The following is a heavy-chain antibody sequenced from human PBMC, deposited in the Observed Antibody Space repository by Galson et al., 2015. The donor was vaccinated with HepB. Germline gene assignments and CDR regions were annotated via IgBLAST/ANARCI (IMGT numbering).Heavy chain of an antibody. V-gene: IGHV3-23*01. D-gene: IGHD1/OR15-1a*01. CDR2: ISGNGDT. Sequence: SLRLSCAASGLTFTSCAMSWVRQAPGKGLEWVSAISGNGDTHYVDSLKGRFTISRDISKDTLHLQMNNLRAEDTALYFCASVNWDNACHRGWGPGTQVTVSS. J-gene: IGHJ4*02. CDR3: ASVNWDNACHRG. CDR1: GLTFTSCA.